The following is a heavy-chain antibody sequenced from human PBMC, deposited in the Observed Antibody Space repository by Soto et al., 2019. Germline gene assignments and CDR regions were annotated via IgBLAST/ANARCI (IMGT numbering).Heavy chain of an antibody. J-gene: IGHJ5*02. Sequence: QVHLVESGGGVVQPGRSLRLTCAASGFTLSSYGMHWVRQAPGKGLEWVAVISYDGSNKYYADSVKGRFTISRDNSKNTLYLQMNSLRAEDTAVYYCAKDLGHYGDYVGDPWGQGTLVTVSS. CDR3: AKDLGHYGDYVGDP. D-gene: IGHD4-17*01. V-gene: IGHV3-30*18. CDR2: ISYDGSNK. CDR1: GFTLSSYG.